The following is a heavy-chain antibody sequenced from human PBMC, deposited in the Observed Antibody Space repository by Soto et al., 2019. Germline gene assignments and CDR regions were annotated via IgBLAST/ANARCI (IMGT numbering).Heavy chain of an antibody. CDR2: ISWNSGTI. J-gene: IGHJ4*02. CDR3: AKDRTGGAYYFDY. V-gene: IGHV3-9*01. D-gene: IGHD3-16*01. CDR1: GFTFDDYA. Sequence: EVQLVESGGGLVQPGRSLRLSCAASGFTFDDYAMHWVRQAPGKGLEWVSGISWNSGTIGYADSVKGRFTISRDNAKNSLYLQMNSLRAEDTALYYCAKDRTGGAYYFDYWGQGTLVTVSS.